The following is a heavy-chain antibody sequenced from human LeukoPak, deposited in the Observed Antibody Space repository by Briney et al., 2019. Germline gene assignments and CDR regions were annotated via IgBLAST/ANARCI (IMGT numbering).Heavy chain of an antibody. CDR1: GFAFGSEA. J-gene: IGHJ4*02. CDR2: ISPGGGNT. V-gene: IGHV3-23*01. Sequence: PGGSLRLSCAVSGFAFGSEAMSWVRQSPARGLEWVASISPGGGNTYYADSVKGRFTISRDNSKNTLYLQMNSLRAEGTAVYYCAKDLGSSGWYIDYWGQGTLVTVSS. CDR3: AKDLGSSGWYIDY. D-gene: IGHD6-19*01.